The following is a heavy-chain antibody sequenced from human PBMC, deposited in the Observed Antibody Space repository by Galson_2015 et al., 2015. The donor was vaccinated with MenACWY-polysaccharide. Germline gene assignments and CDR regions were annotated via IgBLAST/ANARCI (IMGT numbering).Heavy chain of an antibody. CDR1: GFDFTRYS. V-gene: IGHV3-48*01. D-gene: IGHD2-21*01. CDR2: ITGSSETI. J-gene: IGHJ6*02. CDR3: ARERATVIADSNGMDV. Sequence: SLRLSCAASGFDFTRYSMNWVRQAPGKGLEWLSYITGSSETIHYADSVKGRFTISRDNAQKSLVLQLRSLTVEDTAVYYCARERATVIADSNGMDVWGQGTAVTVSS.